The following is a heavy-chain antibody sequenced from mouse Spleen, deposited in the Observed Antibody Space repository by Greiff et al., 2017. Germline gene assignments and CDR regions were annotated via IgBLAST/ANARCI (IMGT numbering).Heavy chain of an antibody. D-gene: IGHD1-1*01. V-gene: IGHV1-59*01. CDR2: IDPSDSYT. CDR1: GYTFTSYW. CDR3: ARSLIIYYFDY. Sequence: QVQLQQSGAELVRPGTSVKLSCKASGYTFTSYWMHWVKQRPGQGLEWIGVIDPSDSYTNYNQKFKGKATLTVDTSSSTAYMQLSSLTSEDSAVYYCARSLIIYYFDYWGQGTTLTVSS. J-gene: IGHJ2*01.